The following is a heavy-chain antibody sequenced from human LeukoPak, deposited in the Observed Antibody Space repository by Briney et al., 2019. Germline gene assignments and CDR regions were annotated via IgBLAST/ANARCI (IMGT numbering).Heavy chain of an antibody. D-gene: IGHD5-24*01. CDR3: ARSRDGYTGATIALDY. Sequence: PGGSLRLSCAASGFTFSSYGMHWVRQAPGKGLEWVAVIWYDGSNKYYADSVKGRFTISRDNSKNTLYLQMNSLRAEDTAVYYCARSRDGYTGATIALDYWGQGTLVTVSS. J-gene: IGHJ4*02. CDR1: GFTFSSYG. CDR2: IWYDGSNK. V-gene: IGHV3-33*08.